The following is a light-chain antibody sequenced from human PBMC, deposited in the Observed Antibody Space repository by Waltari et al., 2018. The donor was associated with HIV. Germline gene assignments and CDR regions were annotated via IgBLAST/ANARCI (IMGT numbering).Light chain of an antibody. CDR3: ATWDDTLNALV. J-gene: IGLJ2*01. Sequence: QSLLTQPPSVSGAPRQRVTISCSGTSTNIGHNAVNWYQQLPGQPPRLLIYYDTLVPSGVSDRFSGSRSDTSASLAISGLQSEDEADYYCATWDDTLNALVFGGGTRLTVL. CDR2: YDT. CDR1: STNIGHNA. V-gene: IGLV1-36*01.